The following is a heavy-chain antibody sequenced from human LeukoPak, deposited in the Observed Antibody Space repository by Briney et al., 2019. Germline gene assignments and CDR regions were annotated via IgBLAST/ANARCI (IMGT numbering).Heavy chain of an antibody. CDR2: FDPEHGET. Sequence: ASGKVSCKVSGYILTELSMHWVRQAPGKGLEWRGGFDPEHGETISAQKFQGRVTMTEDTSTDTAYMALSSLRSEDTAVYYCATLPVAPNYYYGMDVWGQGTTVTVSS. J-gene: IGHJ6*02. V-gene: IGHV1-24*01. D-gene: IGHD4-23*01. CDR1: GYILTELS. CDR3: ATLPVAPNYYYGMDV.